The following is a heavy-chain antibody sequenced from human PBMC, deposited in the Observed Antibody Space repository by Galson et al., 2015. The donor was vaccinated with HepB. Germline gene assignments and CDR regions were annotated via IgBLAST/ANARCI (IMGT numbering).Heavy chain of an antibody. CDR3: AKDPRESTGGLGKTQTLFDP. V-gene: IGHV3-23*01. Sequence: SLRLSCAASGFTFSSYAMSWVRQAPGKGLEWVSAISGSGGSTYYADSVKGRFTISRDNSKNTLYLQMNSLRAEDTAVYYCAKDPRESTGGLGKTQTLFDPWGQGTLVTVSS. D-gene: IGHD2-8*02. CDR2: ISGSGGST. CDR1: GFTFSSYA. J-gene: IGHJ5*02.